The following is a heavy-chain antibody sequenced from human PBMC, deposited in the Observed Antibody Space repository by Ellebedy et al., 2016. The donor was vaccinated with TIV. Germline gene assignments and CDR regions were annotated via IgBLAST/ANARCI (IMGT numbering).Heavy chain of an antibody. D-gene: IGHD3-10*01. CDR1: GGSFDIFY. V-gene: IGHV4-4*09. CDR3: ARVEGFGELVEY. J-gene: IGHJ4*02. CDR2: VFFSGST. Sequence: SETLSLTXALYGGSFDIFYWSWIRQPPGKGLEWIGYVFFSGSTNYNPSLKSRITISIDTSNNQFSLNLRSVTAADTAVYYCARVEGFGELVEYWGQGTLVTVSS.